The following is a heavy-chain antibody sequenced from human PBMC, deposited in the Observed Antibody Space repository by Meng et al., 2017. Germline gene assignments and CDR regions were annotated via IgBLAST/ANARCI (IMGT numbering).Heavy chain of an antibody. CDR2: IIPIFGTA. V-gene: IGHV1-69*05. D-gene: IGHD3-22*01. CDR1: GGTFRSYA. Sequence: SVKVSCKASGGTFRSYAISWVRQAPGQGLEWMGGIIPIFGTANYAQKFQGRVTITTDESTSSAYMELSSLRSEDTAVYYCARDMGYYYVSSPGCAFDIWGQGTMVTVSS. CDR3: ARDMGYYYVSSPGCAFDI. J-gene: IGHJ3*02.